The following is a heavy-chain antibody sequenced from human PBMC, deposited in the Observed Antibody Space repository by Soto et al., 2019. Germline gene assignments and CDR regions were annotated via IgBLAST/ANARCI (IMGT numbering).Heavy chain of an antibody. CDR1: GYTFTGYY. J-gene: IGHJ4*02. D-gene: IGHD6-19*01. CDR3: ARDESAGTFDY. V-gene: IGHV1-2*02. CDR2: INANSGDT. Sequence: ASVKVSCKASGYTFTGYYMHWVRQAPGQGLEWMGWINANSGDTNYAQKLQGRVTMTTDTSMSTAYMELRSLRSDDTAVYYCARDESAGTFDYWGQGTLVTVSS.